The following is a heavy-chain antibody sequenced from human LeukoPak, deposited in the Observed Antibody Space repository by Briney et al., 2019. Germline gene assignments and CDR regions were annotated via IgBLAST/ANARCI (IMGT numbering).Heavy chain of an antibody. V-gene: IGHV3-7*03. CDR3: ARPRLEYCSGGSCFDAFDI. D-gene: IGHD2-15*01. Sequence: GGSLRLSCAASGFTFSSYWMSWVRQAPGKGLEWVANFKQDVSEKYYVDSVKGRFTISRDNAKNSLYLQMNSLTAEDTAIYSCARPRLEYCSGGSCFDAFDIWGQGTMVTVSS. J-gene: IGHJ3*02. CDR1: GFTFSSYW. CDR2: FKQDVSEK.